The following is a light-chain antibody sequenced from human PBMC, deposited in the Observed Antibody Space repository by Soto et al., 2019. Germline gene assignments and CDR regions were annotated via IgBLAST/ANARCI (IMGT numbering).Light chain of an antibody. V-gene: IGKV1-39*01. CDR2: AAS. Sequence: DIPMTQSPSSLSASVGDRVTITCRASQSITNYLNWYQEKPGTAPKLLICAASSLQSGVPSRFSGSTSGTDFTLTISSLQPEDFATYYCQQSNRTPWTFGQGTKVEIK. CDR3: QQSNRTPWT. CDR1: QSITNY. J-gene: IGKJ1*01.